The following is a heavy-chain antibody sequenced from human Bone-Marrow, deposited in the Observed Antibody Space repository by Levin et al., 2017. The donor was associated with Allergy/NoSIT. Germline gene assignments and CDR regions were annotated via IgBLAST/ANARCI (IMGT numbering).Heavy chain of an antibody. J-gene: IGHJ4*02. V-gene: IGHV4-4*02. Sequence: GSLRLSCTVSNGSISSTNWWSWVRQPPGKGLEWIGEIYHSGSTNYNPSLKSRVTISVDKSKNQFSLKLSSVTAADTAVYYCARDRGNYDSSGYYFDYWGQGTLVTVSS. CDR1: NGSISSTNW. D-gene: IGHD3-22*01. CDR2: IYHSGST. CDR3: ARDRGNYDSSGYYFDY.